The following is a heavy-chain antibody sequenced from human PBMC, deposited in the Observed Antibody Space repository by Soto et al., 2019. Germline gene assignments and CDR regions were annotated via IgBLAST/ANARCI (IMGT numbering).Heavy chain of an antibody. CDR2: INHSGST. CDR1: GGSFSGYY. V-gene: IGHV4-34*01. Sequence: SETLSLTCAVYGGSFSGYYWSWIRQPPGKGLEWIGEINHSGSTNYNPSLKSRVTISVDTSKNQFSLKLSSVTAADTAVYYCARDGKDFVYGMDVWGQGTTVTVSS. J-gene: IGHJ6*02. D-gene: IGHD1-1*01. CDR3: ARDGKDFVYGMDV.